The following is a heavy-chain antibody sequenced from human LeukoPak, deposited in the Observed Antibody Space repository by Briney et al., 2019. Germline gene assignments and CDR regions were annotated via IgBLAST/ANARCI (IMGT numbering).Heavy chain of an antibody. CDR2: ISGSGGST. Sequence: GGSLRLSCAASGFTFSSYAMSWVRQAPGKGLEWFSAISGSGGSTYYADSVKGRFTISRDNSKNTLYLQMNSLRAEDTAVYYCAKAMYSSGWSYYYYGMDVWGKGTTVTVSS. V-gene: IGHV3-23*01. J-gene: IGHJ6*04. D-gene: IGHD6-19*01. CDR1: GFTFSSYA. CDR3: AKAMYSSGWSYYYYGMDV.